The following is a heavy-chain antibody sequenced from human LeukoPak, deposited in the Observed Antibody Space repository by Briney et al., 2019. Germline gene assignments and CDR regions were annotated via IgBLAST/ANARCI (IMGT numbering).Heavy chain of an antibody. J-gene: IGHJ5*02. V-gene: IGHV4-59*04. CDR1: GGSISSYY. CDR3: ARPPGIAAAWFDP. CDR2: ICFSGST. Sequence: SETLSLTCTVSGGSISSYYWSWIRQPPGKGLEWIGYICFSGSTYSNPSLKSRVTISVDTSKNQFFLKLSSVTAADTAVYYCARPPGIAAAWFDPWGQGTLVTVSS. D-gene: IGHD6-13*01.